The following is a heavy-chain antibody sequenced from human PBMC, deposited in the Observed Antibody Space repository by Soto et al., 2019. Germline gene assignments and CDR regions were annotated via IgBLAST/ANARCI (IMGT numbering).Heavy chain of an antibody. Sequence: SVKVSCKASGGTFSSYAISWVRQAPGQGLEWMGGIIPIFGTANYAQKFQGRVTITADESTSTAYMELRSLRSEDTAVYYCARNRIRLGQSPARRYGMDVWGQGTKVTVYS. CDR1: GGTFSSYA. V-gene: IGHV1-69*13. CDR2: IIPIFGTA. CDR3: ARNRIRLGQSPARRYGMDV. D-gene: IGHD3-16*01. J-gene: IGHJ6*02.